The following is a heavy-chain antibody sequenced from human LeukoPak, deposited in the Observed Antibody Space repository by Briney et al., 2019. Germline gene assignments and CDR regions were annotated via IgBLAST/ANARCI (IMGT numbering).Heavy chain of an antibody. Sequence: PSETLSLTCAVYGGFFSGYYWRWISQPQGKGMEWSGEIHHSGRNNYNPSLKSRVTISVDTSKNQFSLKLSSVTAADAAVYYCARGGYYDFWSGYFSSPPHYFDYWGQGTLVTVSS. CDR1: GGFFSGYY. CDR3: ARGGYYDFWSGYFSSPPHYFDY. J-gene: IGHJ4*02. V-gene: IGHV4-34*01. CDR2: IHHSGRN. D-gene: IGHD3-3*01.